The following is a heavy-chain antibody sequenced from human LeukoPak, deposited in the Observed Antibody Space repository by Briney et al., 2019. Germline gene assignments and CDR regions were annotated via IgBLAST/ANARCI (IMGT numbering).Heavy chain of an antibody. CDR1: GGSISSYY. Sequence: PSETLSLTCTVSGGSISSYYWSWIRQPPGKGLEWIGSIYYSGSTYYNPSLKSRVTISVDTSKNQFSLKLSSVTAADTAVYYCAREKVGAPFDIWGQGTMVTVSS. J-gene: IGHJ3*02. D-gene: IGHD1-26*01. CDR3: AREKVGAPFDI. V-gene: IGHV4-59*12. CDR2: IYYSGST.